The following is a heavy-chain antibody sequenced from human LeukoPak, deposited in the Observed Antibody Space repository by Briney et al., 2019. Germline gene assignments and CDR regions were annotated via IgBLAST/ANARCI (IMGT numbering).Heavy chain of an antibody. V-gene: IGHV3-48*02. CDR3: ARGFYGSGSSSSATC. J-gene: IGHJ4*02. D-gene: IGHD3-10*01. CDR2: ISSSSGTI. Sequence: GGSLRLSCAASGFTFSDYSMDWVRQAPAKGLEWLSYISSSSGTIYYANSVKGRFTISRDNARSSVYLQMNSLRDEDTAVYYCARGFYGSGSSSSATCWGQGTLVTVSS. CDR1: GFTFSDYS.